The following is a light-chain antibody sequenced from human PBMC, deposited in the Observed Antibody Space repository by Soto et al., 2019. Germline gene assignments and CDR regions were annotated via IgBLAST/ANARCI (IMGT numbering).Light chain of an antibody. Sequence: EIVLTQSPDTLSLSPRERATLSCRASQTVSSSYLAWYEQKAGQAPRILIYGASFRATGIPDRFSGSGSGTDFTLSISRLEPEDFAVYYCQQYGSSPYTFGQGTKLEI. V-gene: IGKV3-20*01. CDR1: QTVSSSY. J-gene: IGKJ2*01. CDR3: QQYGSSPYT. CDR2: GAS.